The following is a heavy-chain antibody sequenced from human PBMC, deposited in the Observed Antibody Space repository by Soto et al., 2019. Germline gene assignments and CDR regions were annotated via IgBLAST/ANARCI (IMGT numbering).Heavy chain of an antibody. J-gene: IGHJ4*02. CDR2: ISYDGSNR. D-gene: IGHD3-10*01. V-gene: IGHV3-30*03. CDR3: VGGQYYFDY. Sequence: QVQLVESGGGVVQPGRSLRLSCAASGFPFTTYGMHWVREGPGKGLEWVAVISYDGSNRYYADSVKGRFTISRDNSKNTLYLQTNDLIPEDTALYYCVGGQYYFDYRGQGTLVTVSS. CDR1: GFPFTTYG.